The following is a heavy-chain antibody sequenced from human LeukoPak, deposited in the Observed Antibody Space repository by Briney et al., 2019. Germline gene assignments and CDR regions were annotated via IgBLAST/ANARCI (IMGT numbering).Heavy chain of an antibody. CDR3: ARVRYDSSGYYYGY. V-gene: IGHV4-34*01. Sequence: SETLSLTRTVSGGSISTYYWSWIRQPPGKGLEWIGEINHSGSTNYNPSLKSRVTISVDTSKNQFSLKLSSVTAADTAVYYCARVRYDSSGYYYGYWGQGTLVTVSS. J-gene: IGHJ4*02. D-gene: IGHD3-22*01. CDR1: GGSISTYY. CDR2: INHSGST.